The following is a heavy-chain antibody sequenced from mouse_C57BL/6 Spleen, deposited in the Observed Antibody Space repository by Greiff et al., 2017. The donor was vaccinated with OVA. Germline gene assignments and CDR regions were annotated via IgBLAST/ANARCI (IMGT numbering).Heavy chain of an antibody. CDR3: ARGGDYGSPFAY. CDR1: GYSFTDYN. D-gene: IGHD1-1*01. CDR2: INPNYGTT. J-gene: IGHJ3*01. Sequence: VQLQQSGPELVKPGASVKISCKASGYSFTDYNMNWVKQSNGKSLEWIGVINPNYGTTSYNHKFKGKATFTVDQSSSTAYMQLNSLTSEVSAVYYCARGGDYGSPFAYWGQGTLVTVSA. V-gene: IGHV1-39*01.